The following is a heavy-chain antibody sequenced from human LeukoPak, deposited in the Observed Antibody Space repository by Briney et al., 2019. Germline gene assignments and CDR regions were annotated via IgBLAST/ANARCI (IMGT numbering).Heavy chain of an antibody. V-gene: IGHV3-30*18. CDR3: AKAGRIPYSSSSSDY. CDR1: GLTFSSYG. J-gene: IGHJ4*02. CDR2: ISYDGSNK. Sequence: LRLSCAPSGLTFSSYGMHWVRQAPGKGLGWVAVISYDGSNKYYADSVKGRFTISRDNSKNPLYLQMNSLKAEDTAVYYCAKAGRIPYSSSSSDYWGQGTLVTVSS. D-gene: IGHD6-13*01.